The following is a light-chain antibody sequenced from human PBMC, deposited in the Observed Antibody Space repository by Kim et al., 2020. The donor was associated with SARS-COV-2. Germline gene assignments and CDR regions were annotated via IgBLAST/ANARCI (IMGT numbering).Light chain of an antibody. CDR2: QDS. J-gene: IGLJ3*02. CDR1: GLGFIY. V-gene: IGLV3-1*01. Sequence: LSPGQTASITCSGDGLGFIYIWWFQQRPGQSPVLVIHQDSKRPLGIPVRFSGSNSGSTATLTIIGTQAMDEADYYCQAWDSSTVVFGGGTQLTVL. CDR3: QAWDSSTVV.